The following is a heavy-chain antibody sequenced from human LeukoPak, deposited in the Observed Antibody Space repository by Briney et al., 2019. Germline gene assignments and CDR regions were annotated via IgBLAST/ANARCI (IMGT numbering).Heavy chain of an antibody. CDR1: GGSISNSY. V-gene: IGHV4-4*07. J-gene: IGHJ6*03. Sequence: SETLSLICNVSGGSISNSYWAWVRRPAGKGLEWIGRISTSSGTAYNASLKRRVTISVEKSKNLLSLSLTSVTAADTAVYYCARSGGSYYYYYMDVWGNGVAVTVSS. CDR3: ARSGGSYYYYYMDV. D-gene: IGHD2-15*01. CDR2: ISTSSGT.